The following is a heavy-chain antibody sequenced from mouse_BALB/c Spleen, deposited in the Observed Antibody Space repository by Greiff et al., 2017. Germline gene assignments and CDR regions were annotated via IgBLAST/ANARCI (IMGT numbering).Heavy chain of an antibody. V-gene: IGHV1S22*01. D-gene: IGHD1-1*01. CDR2: IYPGSGST. J-gene: IGHJ2*01. CDR3: TRGDYYALGYLDY. Sequence: LQQPGSELVRPGASVKLSCKASGYTFTSYWMHWVKQRHGQGLEWIGNIYPGSGSTNYDEKFKSKGTLTVDTSSSTAYMHLSSLTSEDAAVYCCTRGDYYALGYLDYWGQGTTLTVSS. CDR1: GYTFTSYW.